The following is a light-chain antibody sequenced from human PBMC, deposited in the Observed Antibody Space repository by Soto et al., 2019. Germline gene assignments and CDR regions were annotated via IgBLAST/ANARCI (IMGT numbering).Light chain of an antibody. Sequence: QSVLTQPPSVSAAPGQKVTISCSGSSSNIGGNSVSWYQQLPGTAPKLLIYDDNKRPSGIPDRFSGSKSGTSATLGITGFQTGDEADYFCSSYSRRSTYVFGTGTKVTVL. CDR1: SSNIGGNS. V-gene: IGLV1-51*01. CDR2: DDN. J-gene: IGLJ1*01. CDR3: SSYSRRSTYV.